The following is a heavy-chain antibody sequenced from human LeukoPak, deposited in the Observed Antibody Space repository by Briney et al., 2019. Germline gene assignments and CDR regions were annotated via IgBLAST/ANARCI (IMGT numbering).Heavy chain of an antibody. J-gene: IGHJ3*02. Sequence: GGSLRLSCAASGFTVSSNYMSWVRQAPGKGLEWVPVIYSGGSTYYADSVKGRFTISRDNSKNTLYLQMNSLRAEDTAVYYCARVLYYDYVWGSYRQEGDAFDISGQGTMVTVSS. V-gene: IGHV3-53*01. CDR2: IYSGGST. CDR1: GFTVSSNY. D-gene: IGHD3-16*02. CDR3: ARVLYYDYVWGSYRQEGDAFDI.